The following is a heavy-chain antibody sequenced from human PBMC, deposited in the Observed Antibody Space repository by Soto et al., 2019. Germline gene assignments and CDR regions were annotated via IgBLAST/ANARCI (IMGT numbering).Heavy chain of an antibody. Sequence: NPSETLSLTCTVSGGSIRSYYWSWIRQPPGKGLEWIGYIYYSGSTNYNPSLKSRVTISVDTSKKQFSLKLRSVTTADTALYYCARDLDGYKYFDYWGQGALATVFS. CDR3: ARDLDGYKYFDY. CDR1: GGSIRSYY. J-gene: IGHJ4*02. CDR2: IYYSGST. D-gene: IGHD5-12*01. V-gene: IGHV4-59*01.